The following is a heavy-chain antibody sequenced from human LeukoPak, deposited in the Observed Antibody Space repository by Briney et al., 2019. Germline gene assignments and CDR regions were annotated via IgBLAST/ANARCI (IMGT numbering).Heavy chain of an antibody. J-gene: IGHJ5*02. CDR2: ISSSSSYT. V-gene: IGHV3-11*06. CDR1: GFTFSDYY. CDR3: ARGGIEDWFDP. Sequence: GGSLRLSCAASGFTFSDYYMSWIRQAPGKGLEWVSYISSSSSYTSYADSVKGRFTISRDNAKNSLYLQMNSLRAEDTAVYYCARGGIEDWFDPWGQGTLVTVSS. D-gene: IGHD6-13*01.